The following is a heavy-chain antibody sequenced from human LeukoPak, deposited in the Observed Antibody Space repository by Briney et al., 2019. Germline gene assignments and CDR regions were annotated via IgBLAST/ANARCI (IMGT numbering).Heavy chain of an antibody. D-gene: IGHD6-19*01. CDR1: GYTFTSYG. CDR3: ATVRFEGTSGWYQS. Sequence: VASVTVSCKASGYTFTSYGISWVRQAPGQGVEGRGWISAYNGNTNYAQKLQGRVTMTRDTSTRTAYMELRSLRSDATAVYYCATVRFEGTSGWYQSWGQGTMVTVSS. J-gene: IGHJ3*01. CDR2: ISAYNGNT. V-gene: IGHV1-18*04.